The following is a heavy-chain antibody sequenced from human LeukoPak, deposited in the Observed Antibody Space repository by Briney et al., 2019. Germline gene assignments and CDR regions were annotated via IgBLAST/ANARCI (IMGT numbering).Heavy chain of an antibody. D-gene: IGHD4-17*01. CDR2: ISAYSGNT. Sequence: ASVKVSCKASGGTFSSYAISWVRQAPGQGLEWMGWISAYSGNTNYAQKLQGRVTMTTDTSTSTAYMELRSLRSDDTAVYYCARADGDYFFGYYYYMDVWGKGTTVTVSS. CDR3: ARADGDYFFGYYYYMDV. CDR1: GGTFSSYA. J-gene: IGHJ6*03. V-gene: IGHV1-18*01.